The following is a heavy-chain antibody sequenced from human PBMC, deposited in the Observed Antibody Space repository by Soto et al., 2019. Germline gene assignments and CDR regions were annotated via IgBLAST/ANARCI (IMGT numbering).Heavy chain of an antibody. J-gene: IGHJ6*03. Sequence: GGSLRLSCAASGFTFSDYYMSWIRQAPGKGLEWVSYISSRGSTIYYADSVKGRFTISRDNAKNSLYLQMNSLRAEDTAVYYCARDIKGVAAIYYYYMDVWGKGTTVTVSS. D-gene: IGHD1-20*01. V-gene: IGHV3-11*01. CDR2: ISSRGSTI. CDR1: GFTFSDYY. CDR3: ARDIKGVAAIYYYYMDV.